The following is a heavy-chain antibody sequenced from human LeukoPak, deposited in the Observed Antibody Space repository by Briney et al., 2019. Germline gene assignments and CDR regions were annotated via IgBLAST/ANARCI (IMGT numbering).Heavy chain of an antibody. CDR2: IYYNGLT. Sequence: SETLSLTCSVSGGSITSPNCHWGRVRQPPGRGLEWIATIYYNGLTYYNPSLKSRFTISVDTSRNQFSLTVASLTATDTAVYYCAKVDWGSACSGAFDSWGQGTPVSVSS. CDR1: GGSITSPNCH. D-gene: IGHD7-27*01. CDR3: AKVDWGSACSGAFDS. J-gene: IGHJ4*02. V-gene: IGHV4-39*01.